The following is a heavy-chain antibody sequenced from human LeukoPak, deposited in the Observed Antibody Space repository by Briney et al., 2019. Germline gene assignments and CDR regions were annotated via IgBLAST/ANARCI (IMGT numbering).Heavy chain of an antibody. CDR3: ARNYYGSGSYYSHFDY. V-gene: IGHV6-1*01. CDR1: GYSVSSNSAT. D-gene: IGHD3-10*01. J-gene: IGHJ4*02. Sequence: SQTLSLTCAISGYSVSSNSATWNWIRQSPSRGFEWLGRAYYRSNWDNDYAVSVKSRITINPDTSKNQFSLQLKSVTPEDTAVYYCARNYYGSGSYYSHFDYWGQGTLVTVSS. CDR2: AYYRSNWDN.